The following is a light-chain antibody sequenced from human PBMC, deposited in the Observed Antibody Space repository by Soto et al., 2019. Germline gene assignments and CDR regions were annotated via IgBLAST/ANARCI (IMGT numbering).Light chain of an antibody. CDR1: GSDVGGYNY. CDR3: CSYAGSYTLV. CDR2: DVT. J-gene: IGLJ2*01. V-gene: IGLV2-11*01. Sequence: QSVLTQPRSVSGSPGQSVTISCTGTGSDVGGYNYVSWYQQHPGKAPKLMINDVTKRPSGVPDRFSGSKSGNTASLTISGLQAEDEADYYCCSYAGSYTLVVGGGTKVTVL.